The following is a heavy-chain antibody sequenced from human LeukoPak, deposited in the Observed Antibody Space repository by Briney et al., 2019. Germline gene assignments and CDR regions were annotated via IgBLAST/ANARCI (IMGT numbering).Heavy chain of an antibody. CDR1: GFTFSSYA. V-gene: IGHV3-23*01. J-gene: IGHJ4*02. Sequence: PGGSLRLSCAASGFTFSSYAMNWVRQAPGRGLEWVSAISGSSGSTYYADSVKGRFTISRDNSKNTLYLQMNSLRAEDTAVYHCAKYLAGGWYYIDCWGQGTLVTVSS. CDR3: AKYLAGGWYYIDC. D-gene: IGHD6-19*01. CDR2: ISGSSGST.